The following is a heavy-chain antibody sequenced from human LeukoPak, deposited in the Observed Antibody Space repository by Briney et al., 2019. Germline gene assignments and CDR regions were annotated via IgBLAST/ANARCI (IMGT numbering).Heavy chain of an antibody. V-gene: IGHV3-21*05. CDR1: GFTFSTYS. CDR3: ARCHYDSSRPSDY. CDR2: ISSGSSYT. Sequence: GGSLRLSCAASGFTFSTYSMNWVRQAPGRGLEWVSYISSGSSYTNYADSVKGRFTISRDNAKNSLYLQMDSLRAEDTAMYYCARCHYDSSRPSDYWGQGTLVTVSS. J-gene: IGHJ4*02. D-gene: IGHD3-22*01.